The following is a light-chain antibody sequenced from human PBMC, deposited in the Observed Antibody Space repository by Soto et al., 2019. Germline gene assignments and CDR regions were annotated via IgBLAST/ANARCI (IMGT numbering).Light chain of an antibody. V-gene: IGLV2-8*01. Sequence: QSALTQPPSASGSFGQSVTISCTGTSSDVGGYNYVSWYQQHPGKAPKLMIYEVSERPSGVPDRFSGSKSGNTASLTVSGLTADDEADYYCSSYSGTNYHYVFGTGTKLTVL. CDR3: SSYSGTNYHYV. CDR1: SSDVGGYNY. CDR2: EVS. J-gene: IGLJ1*01.